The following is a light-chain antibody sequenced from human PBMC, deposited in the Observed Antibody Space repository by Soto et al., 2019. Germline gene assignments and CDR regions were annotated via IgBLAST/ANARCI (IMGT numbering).Light chain of an antibody. CDR1: SSNIGAHYD. CDR2: GNT. J-gene: IGLJ1*01. CDR3: QSYDSSLSVYV. Sequence: QSVLTQPPSVSGDPGQRVTISCTGSSSNIGAHYDVHWYQQLPGTAPKLLIYGNTNRPSGVPDRFSGSKSGTSASLAITGLQAEDEADYYCQSYDSSLSVYVFGSGTKVTVL. V-gene: IGLV1-40*01.